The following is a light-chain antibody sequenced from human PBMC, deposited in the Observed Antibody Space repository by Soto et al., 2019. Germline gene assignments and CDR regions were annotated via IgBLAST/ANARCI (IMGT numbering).Light chain of an antibody. CDR2: GAS. Sequence: EIVLTQPPGTLSLYPGERATLSCRASQSVSSSYLTWYQQKPGQAPRLLIYGASSRATGIPDRFSGSGSGTDFTLTISRLEPEDFAVYYCQQYGSSPPITFGQGTRLEMK. V-gene: IGKV3-20*01. CDR1: QSVSSSY. CDR3: QQYGSSPPIT. J-gene: IGKJ5*01.